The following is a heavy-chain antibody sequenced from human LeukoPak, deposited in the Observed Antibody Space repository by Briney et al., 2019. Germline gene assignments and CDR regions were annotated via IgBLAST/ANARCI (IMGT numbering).Heavy chain of an antibody. D-gene: IGHD3-22*01. CDR2: IYSGGST. V-gene: IGHV3-53*04. CDR1: GFTFSSYS. Sequence: GGSLRLSCVASGFTFSSYSMNWVRQAPGKGLEWVSVIYSGGSTYYADSVKGRFTISRHNSKNTLYLQMNSLRAEDTAVYYCARSANTVYYDSSGTLDYWGQGTLVTVSS. J-gene: IGHJ4*02. CDR3: ARSANTVYYDSSGTLDY.